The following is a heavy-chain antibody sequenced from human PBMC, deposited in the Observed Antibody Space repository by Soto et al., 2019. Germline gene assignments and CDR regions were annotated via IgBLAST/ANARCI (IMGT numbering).Heavy chain of an antibody. V-gene: IGHV3-30-3*01. CDR3: ARERAIAATGIFYY. D-gene: IGHD6-13*01. Sequence: TGGSLRLSCAASGFTFSNFAMHWVRQAPGKGLEWVAVTSYDGNNKDYADSVKGRFTISRDNSKNTLFLQVNSLRPEDTAVYYCARERAIAATGIFYYWGQGTLVTVSS. CDR2: TSYDGNNK. J-gene: IGHJ4*02. CDR1: GFTFSNFA.